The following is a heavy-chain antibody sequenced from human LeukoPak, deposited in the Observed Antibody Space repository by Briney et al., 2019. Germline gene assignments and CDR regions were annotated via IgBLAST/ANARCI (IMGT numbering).Heavy chain of an antibody. Sequence: PSETLSLTCSVSGGSVNTNYYFWNWIRQPAGKELEWIGRIYSSGTIHYNPSLNSRVTMSLDTSKNQFSLKLYSATAADTAVYYCAAYREPYDHPPHGLNIWGQGTMVTVSS. V-gene: IGHV4-61*02. CDR2: IYSSGTI. CDR1: GGSVNTNYYF. D-gene: IGHD5-12*01. CDR3: AAYREPYDHPPHGLNI. J-gene: IGHJ3*02.